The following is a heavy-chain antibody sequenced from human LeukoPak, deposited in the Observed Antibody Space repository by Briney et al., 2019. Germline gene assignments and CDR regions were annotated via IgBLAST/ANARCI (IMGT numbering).Heavy chain of an antibody. Sequence: GGSLRLSCAASGFTFSSYAMSWVRQAPGKGLEWVSGISGSGGSTYYADSVKGRFTISRDNSKNTLYLQMNSLRAEDTAVYYCAKDLGVVITYYFDYWGQGTLVTVSS. V-gene: IGHV3-23*01. D-gene: IGHD3-3*01. CDR1: GFTFSSYA. CDR3: AKDLGVVITYYFDY. J-gene: IGHJ4*02. CDR2: ISGSGGST.